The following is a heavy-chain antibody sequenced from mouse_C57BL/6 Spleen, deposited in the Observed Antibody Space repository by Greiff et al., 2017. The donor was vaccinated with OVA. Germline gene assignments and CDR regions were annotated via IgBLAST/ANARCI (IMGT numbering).Heavy chain of an antibody. D-gene: IGHD1-1*01. V-gene: IGHV1-82*01. CDR1: GYAFSSSW. J-gene: IGHJ2*01. Sequence: VQLQESGPELVKPGASVKISCKASGYAFSSSWMNWVKQRPGKGLEWIGRIYPGDGDTNYNGKFKGKATLTADKSSSTAYMQLSSLTSEDSAVYFCARLLSTGKDYFDYWGQGTTLTVSS. CDR2: IYPGDGDT. CDR3: ARLLSTGKDYFDY.